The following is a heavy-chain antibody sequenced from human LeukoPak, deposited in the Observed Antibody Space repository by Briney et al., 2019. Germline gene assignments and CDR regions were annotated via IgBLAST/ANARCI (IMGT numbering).Heavy chain of an antibody. CDR2: IYYSGST. CDR1: GGSISSGGYY. J-gene: IGHJ4*02. D-gene: IGHD3-22*01. Sequence: SETLSLTCTVSGGSISSGGYYWSWIRRHPGKGLEWIGYIYYSGSTYYNPSLKSRVTISVDTSKNQFSLKLSSVTAADTAVYYCARAVSGHYYDSTGADYWGQGTLVTVSS. V-gene: IGHV4-31*03. CDR3: ARAVSGHYYDSTGADY.